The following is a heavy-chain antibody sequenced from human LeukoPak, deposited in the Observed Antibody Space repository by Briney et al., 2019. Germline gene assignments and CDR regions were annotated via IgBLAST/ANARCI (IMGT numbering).Heavy chain of an antibody. D-gene: IGHD3-10*01. CDR2: MNPNSGNT. CDR3: AISGSGSYFHYMDV. Sequence: ASVKVSCKASGYTFTSYDINWVRQATGQGLEWMGWMNPNSGNTGYAQKFQGRVTITRNTSISTAYMELSSLRSEDTAVYYCAISGSGSYFHYMDVWGKGTTVTISS. J-gene: IGHJ6*03. V-gene: IGHV1-8*03. CDR1: GYTFTSYD.